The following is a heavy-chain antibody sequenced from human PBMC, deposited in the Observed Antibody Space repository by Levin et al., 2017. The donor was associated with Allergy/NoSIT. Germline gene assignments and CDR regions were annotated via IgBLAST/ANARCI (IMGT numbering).Heavy chain of an antibody. CDR2: MSYDGSNQ. CDR3: ARDWGRGPVWFGVFDI. V-gene: IGHV3-30*03. D-gene: IGHD3-10*01. CDR1: GFTLSRDG. Sequence: GESLKISCAASGFTLSRDGMHWVRQAPGKGLEWVAVMSYDGSNQYAESVKGRFTISRDNSNNTMYLQMNSLRPEDTAVYYCARDWGRGPVWFGVFDIWGQGTMVTVSS. J-gene: IGHJ3*02.